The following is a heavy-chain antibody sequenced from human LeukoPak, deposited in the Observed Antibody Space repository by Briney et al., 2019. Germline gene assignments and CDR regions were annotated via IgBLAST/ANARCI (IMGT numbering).Heavy chain of an antibody. Sequence: ASVRVSCKASGYTFTGYYMHWVRQAPGQGLEWMGWINPNSGGTNYAQKFQGRVTMTRDTSISTAYMELSRLRSDDTAVYYCARVRYYYDSSGYPDYWGQGTLVTVSS. CDR2: INPNSGGT. J-gene: IGHJ4*02. V-gene: IGHV1-2*02. CDR3: ARVRYYYDSSGYPDY. D-gene: IGHD3-22*01. CDR1: GYTFTGYY.